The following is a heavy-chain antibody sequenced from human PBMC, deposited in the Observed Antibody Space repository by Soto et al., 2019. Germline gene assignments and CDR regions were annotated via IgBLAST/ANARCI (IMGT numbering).Heavy chain of an antibody. V-gene: IGHV1-2*02. CDR2: INPNSGGT. D-gene: IGHD3-10*01. J-gene: IGHJ6*02. CDR1: GYTFTGAY. CDR3: ARDFTTRSYGVDV. Sequence: QAQLVHSGAEVKKPGASVKVSCKASGYTFTGAYIHWVRQAPGQGLERMGCINPNSGGTEFAQKFQGRVSVTRDTSMTTVYREMNRLRSDDTGVYYCARDFTTRSYGVDVWGQGTAVTVSS.